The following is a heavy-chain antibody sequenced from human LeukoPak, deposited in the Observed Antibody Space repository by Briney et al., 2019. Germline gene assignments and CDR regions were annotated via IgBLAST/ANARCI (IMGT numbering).Heavy chain of an antibody. CDR1: GFTFSNYW. CDR3: ARSGNYGWYFDL. J-gene: IGHJ2*01. D-gene: IGHD1-26*01. Sequence: GGSLRLSCAPSGFTFSNYWMTWVRQAPGKGLEWVAYIKEDGGERYYVDSVKGRFTISRDNAKNSLYLQMNSLSAEDTALYYCARSGNYGWYFDLWGRGTLVTVSS. V-gene: IGHV3-7*01. CDR2: IKEDGGER.